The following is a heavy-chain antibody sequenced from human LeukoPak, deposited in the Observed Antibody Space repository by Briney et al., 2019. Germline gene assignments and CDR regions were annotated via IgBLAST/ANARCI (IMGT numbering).Heavy chain of an antibody. V-gene: IGHV1-18*04. CDR1: GFRFTRFG. D-gene: IGHD4-11*01. Sequence: ASVNVSCKASGFRFTRFGVSWVRQAPGQGLEWMGWISNYFGVTHYAEKFEDRVTMTIDTSTATAYMELRSLRYDDTAIYYCARDSDYSGNGNGDWFDPWGQGTVVTVSS. CDR2: ISNYFGVT. CDR3: ARDSDYSGNGNGDWFDP. J-gene: IGHJ5*02.